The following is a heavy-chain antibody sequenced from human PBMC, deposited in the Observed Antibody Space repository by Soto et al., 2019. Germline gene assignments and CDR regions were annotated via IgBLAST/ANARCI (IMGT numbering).Heavy chain of an antibody. Sequence: QVQLVQSGAEVKKPGSSVKVSCKASGGTFSTNTISWVRQAPGQGLEWMGGIMPIFGSANYAQKFQGRVTIDAEEYTRTVYVELSRLRSEDTAVYYCARQVDSDTSGYYYAYWGQGTLVTVSA. CDR3: ARQVDSDTSGYYYAY. V-gene: IGHV1-69*01. D-gene: IGHD3-22*01. J-gene: IGHJ4*02. CDR2: IMPIFGSA. CDR1: GGTFSTNT.